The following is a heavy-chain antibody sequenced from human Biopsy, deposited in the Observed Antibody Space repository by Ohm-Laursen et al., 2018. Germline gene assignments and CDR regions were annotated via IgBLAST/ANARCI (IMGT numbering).Heavy chain of an antibody. Sequence: SETLSLTCTVSGGSISSDYWSWIRQTPGKELEWIGYIYYSGSTNYNPSLKSRVTISVDTSKNQFSLRLNSVTAADTAVYYCARATNSTGWPYYYFYGMDVWGQGTTVTVSS. CDR1: GGSISSDY. V-gene: IGHV4-59*01. D-gene: IGHD2/OR15-2a*01. J-gene: IGHJ6*02. CDR3: ARATNSTGWPYYYFYGMDV. CDR2: IYYSGST.